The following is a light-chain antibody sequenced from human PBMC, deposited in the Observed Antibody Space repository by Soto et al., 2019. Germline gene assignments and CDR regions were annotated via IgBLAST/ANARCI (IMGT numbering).Light chain of an antibody. V-gene: IGKV1-5*03. Sequence: DIQMTQSPFTLSASVGDRVTMSYRASQSISSWLAWYQQKPGKAPKLLIYKASTLESGVPSRFSGSGSGTEFTLTISSLQPDDLATYYCQQYNSYRTLGQGTKVDIK. CDR2: KAS. CDR1: QSISSW. J-gene: IGKJ1*01. CDR3: QQYNSYRT.